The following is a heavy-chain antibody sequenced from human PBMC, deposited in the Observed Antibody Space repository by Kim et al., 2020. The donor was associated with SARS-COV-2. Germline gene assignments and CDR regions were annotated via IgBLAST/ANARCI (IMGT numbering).Heavy chain of an antibody. CDR3: AKELIAGFDQ. D-gene: IGHD6-13*01. Sequence: GGSLRLSCTASGFTFSTFGMHWVRQAPGKGLEWVAVISYDENNEYYSDSVRGRFTISRDNSKNTLYLQMNSLRAEDTAVYYCAKELIAGFDQWGQGTLVTVSS. V-gene: IGHV3-33*06. CDR1: GFTFSTFG. CDR2: ISYDENNE. J-gene: IGHJ4*02.